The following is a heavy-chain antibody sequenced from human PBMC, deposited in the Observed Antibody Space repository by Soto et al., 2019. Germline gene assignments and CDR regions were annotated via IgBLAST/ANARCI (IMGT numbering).Heavy chain of an antibody. CDR2: ISSSSSTI. J-gene: IGHJ4*02. V-gene: IGHV3-48*01. CDR1: GFTFSSYS. D-gene: IGHD3-9*01. CDR3: ASEADILTGYSAYYFDY. Sequence: EVQLVESGGGLVQPGGSLRLSCAASGFTFSSYSMNWFRQAPGKGLEWVSYISSSSSTIYYADSVKGRFTISRDNAKNSLYLQMNSLRAEDTAVYYCASEADILTGYSAYYFDYWGQGTLVTVSS.